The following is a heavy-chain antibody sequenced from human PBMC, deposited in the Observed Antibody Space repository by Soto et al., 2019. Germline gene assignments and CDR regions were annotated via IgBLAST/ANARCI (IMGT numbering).Heavy chain of an antibody. Sequence: PGGSLRLSCAASGFTFSSYSMNWVRQAPGKGLEWVSSISSSSSYIYYADSVKGRFTISRDNAKNSLYLQMNSLRAEDTAVYYCAREEMDIVVVVAAPYYMDVWGKGTTVTVSS. CDR3: AREEMDIVVVVAAPYYMDV. D-gene: IGHD2-15*01. V-gene: IGHV3-21*01. CDR1: GFTFSSYS. CDR2: ISSSSSYI. J-gene: IGHJ6*03.